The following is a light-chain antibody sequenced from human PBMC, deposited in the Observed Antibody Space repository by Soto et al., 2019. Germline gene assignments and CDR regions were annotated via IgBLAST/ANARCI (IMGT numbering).Light chain of an antibody. CDR1: QDIKNY. CDR2: DAS. Sequence: DIQITQSPSSLAASVGDRVTITCRASQDIKNYLNWYQQKPGKAPKLLIYDASNLEIGVPSRFSGSGSGTHFIFTIDSLQPEDIRTYYCHQYDHFVTFGGGTKVEF. J-gene: IGKJ4*01. CDR3: HQYDHFVT. V-gene: IGKV1-33*01.